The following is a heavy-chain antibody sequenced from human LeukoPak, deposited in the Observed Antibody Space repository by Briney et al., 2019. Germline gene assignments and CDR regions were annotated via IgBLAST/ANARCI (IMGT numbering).Heavy chain of an antibody. V-gene: IGHV3-21*01. CDR3: ARGGLAAAGTDY. CDR2: ISSSSSYI. D-gene: IGHD6-13*01. J-gene: IGHJ4*02. Sequence: GGTLRLSCAASGFTFSSYRMNWVRQPPGKGLEWVSSISSSSSYIYYAASVKGRFTISRDNAKNALYLQMNSLRAEDTAVYYCARGGLAAAGTDYWGQGTLVTVSS. CDR1: GFTFSSYR.